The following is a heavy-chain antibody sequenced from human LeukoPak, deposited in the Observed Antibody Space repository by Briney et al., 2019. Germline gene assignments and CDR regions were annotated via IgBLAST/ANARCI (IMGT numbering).Heavy chain of an antibody. J-gene: IGHJ4*02. CDR2: ISSSSSYI. Sequence: KPGGSLRLSCAASGFTFSSYSMNWVRQAPGKGLEWVSSISSSSSYIYYADSVKGRFTISRDNAKNSLYLQMNSLRAEDTAVYYCAKSPRVPYGEGYYFDYWGQGTLVTVSS. D-gene: IGHD4-17*01. CDR3: AKSPRVPYGEGYYFDY. CDR1: GFTFSSYS. V-gene: IGHV3-21*04.